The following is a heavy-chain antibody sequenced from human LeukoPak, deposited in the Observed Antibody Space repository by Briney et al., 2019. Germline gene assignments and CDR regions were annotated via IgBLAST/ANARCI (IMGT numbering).Heavy chain of an antibody. Sequence: SETLSLTCTVSGASISSSSYYWGWIRQPPGKGLEWIGSTYYSGSTNYNPSLKSRVTISVDTSKNQFSLKLSSVTAADTAVYYCARDGITMVRGSPYNWFDPWGQGTLVTVSS. CDR3: ARDGITMVRGSPYNWFDP. J-gene: IGHJ5*02. CDR1: GASISSSSYY. D-gene: IGHD3-10*01. CDR2: TYYSGST. V-gene: IGHV4-39*07.